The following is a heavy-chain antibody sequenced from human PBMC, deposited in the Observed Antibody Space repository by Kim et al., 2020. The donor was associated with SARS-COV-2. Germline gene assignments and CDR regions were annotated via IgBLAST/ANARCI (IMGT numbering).Heavy chain of an antibody. V-gene: IGHV4-39*01. CDR1: GGSISSSSYY. J-gene: IGHJ3*02. D-gene: IGHD6-19*01. Sequence: SETLSLTCTVSGGSISSSSYYWGWIRQPPGKGLEWIGSIYYSGSTYYNPSLKSRVTISVDTSKNQFSLKLSSVTAADTAVYYCARHGIPVAGAFGIWGQGTMVTVSS. CDR2: IYYSGST. CDR3: ARHGIPVAGAFGI.